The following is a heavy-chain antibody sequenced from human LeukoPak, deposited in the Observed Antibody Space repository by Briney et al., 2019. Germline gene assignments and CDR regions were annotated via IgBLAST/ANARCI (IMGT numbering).Heavy chain of an antibody. V-gene: IGHV3-30*18. J-gene: IGHJ4*02. CDR1: GFTFSSYD. Sequence: GGSLRLSCAASGFTFSSYDMHWVRQAPGKGLEWVAVISYDGSNKYYADSVKGRFTISRDNSKNTLYLQMNSLRAEDTAVYYCAKGFSAVAGPVDYWGQGTLVTVSS. CDR2: ISYDGSNK. CDR3: AKGFSAVAGPVDY. D-gene: IGHD6-19*01.